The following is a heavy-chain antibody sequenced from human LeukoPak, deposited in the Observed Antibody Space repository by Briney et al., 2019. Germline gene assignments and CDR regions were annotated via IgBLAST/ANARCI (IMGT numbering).Heavy chain of an antibody. V-gene: IGHV4-34*01. J-gene: IGHJ1*01. CDR2: INHSGST. CDR1: GGSFSGYY. Sequence: SETPSLTCAVYGGSFSGYYWSWIRQPPGKGLEWIGEINHSGSTNYNPSLKSRVTISVDTSKNQFSLKLSSVTAADTAVYYCARGKRDIVVVTAIGYFQHWGQGTLVTVSS. D-gene: IGHD2-21*02. CDR3: ARGKRDIVVVTAIGYFQH.